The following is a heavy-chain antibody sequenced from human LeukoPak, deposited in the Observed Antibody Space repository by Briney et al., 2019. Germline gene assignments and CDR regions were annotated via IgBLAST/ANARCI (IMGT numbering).Heavy chain of an antibody. CDR1: GFTFSSYG. Sequence: GGSLRLSCAASGFTFSSYGMHWVRQAPGKGLEWVAFIRYDGSNKYYADSVKGRFTISRDNSKNTLYLQMSSLRAEDTAVYSCAKDLEVIVPAANGHWGQGTLVTVSS. CDR3: AKDLEVIVPAANGH. D-gene: IGHD2-2*01. CDR2: IRYDGSNK. J-gene: IGHJ4*02. V-gene: IGHV3-30*02.